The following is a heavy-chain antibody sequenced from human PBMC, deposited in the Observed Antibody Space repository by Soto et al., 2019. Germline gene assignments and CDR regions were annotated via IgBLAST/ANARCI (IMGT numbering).Heavy chain of an antibody. CDR3: ARDRGARTKLPCDY. CDR2: IWYDGSNK. J-gene: IGHJ4*02. D-gene: IGHD1-26*01. Sequence: PGGSLRLSCAASGFTFSSYGMHWVRQAPGKGLEWVAVIWYDGSNKYYADSVKGRFTISRDNSKNTLYLQMNSLRAEDTAVYYCARDRGARTKLPCDYWGQGTLVTVSS. V-gene: IGHV3-33*01. CDR1: GFTFSSYG.